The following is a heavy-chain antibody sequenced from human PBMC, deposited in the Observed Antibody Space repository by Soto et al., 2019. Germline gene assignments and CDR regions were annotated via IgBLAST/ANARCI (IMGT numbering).Heavy chain of an antibody. CDR2: SSAYSGVA. CDR1: GYAFTTYG. Sequence: QLEQPGGEVKETGASVKVSCKASGYAFTTYGITWVRQAPGQGLEWMGWSSAYSGVAKNALKFQDTVTMTTDTSTNTAYMELMSLTSDDTAIYYCARGPRSGFCSGGTCHYFDYWGQGTQVTVSA. D-gene: IGHD2-15*01. V-gene: IGHV1-18*01. J-gene: IGHJ4*02. CDR3: ARGPRSGFCSGGTCHYFDY.